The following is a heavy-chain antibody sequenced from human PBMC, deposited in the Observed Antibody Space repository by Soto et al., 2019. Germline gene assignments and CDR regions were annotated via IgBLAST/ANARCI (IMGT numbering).Heavy chain of an antibody. Sequence: GGSXRLSCAASGFTFSSYAMSWVRQAPGKGLEWVSAISGSGGSTYYADSVKGRFTISRDNSKNTLYLQMNSLRAEDTAVYYCAKSHQDIVVVPAAYGYMDVWGKGTTVTVSS. CDR1: GFTFSSYA. V-gene: IGHV3-23*01. CDR2: ISGSGGST. CDR3: AKSHQDIVVVPAAYGYMDV. J-gene: IGHJ6*03. D-gene: IGHD2-2*01.